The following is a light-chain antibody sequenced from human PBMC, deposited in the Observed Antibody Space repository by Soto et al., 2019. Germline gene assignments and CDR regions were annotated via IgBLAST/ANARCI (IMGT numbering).Light chain of an antibody. CDR2: DAS. V-gene: IGKV3-11*01. CDR1: QGVSSN. Sequence: EMGLTQSPPTLPLPPGERAPLSSRASQGVSSNLAWYQQKPGQAPRLLIYDASNRATGIPARFSGSGSGTDFTLTISSLEPEDFAIYYCQQRSNWPPVTFGGGTKVEIK. J-gene: IGKJ4*01. CDR3: QQRSNWPPVT.